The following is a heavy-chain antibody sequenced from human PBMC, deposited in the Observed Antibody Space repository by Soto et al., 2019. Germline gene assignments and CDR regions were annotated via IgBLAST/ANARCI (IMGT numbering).Heavy chain of an antibody. J-gene: IGHJ3*01. Sequence: SGPTLANPPQTLTLTCTFSGFSLPTSGVGVGWIRQPPGKALEWLALIYWNDDDRYSPSLSSRLNITKDTSKNRVVLPMTKMDSLDTATDYGATSSRSSGDAFDFWGQGTMVTVS. D-gene: IGHD6-6*01. CDR2: IYWNDDD. CDR3: ATSSRSSGDAFDF. CDR1: GFSLPTSGVG. V-gene: IGHV2-5*01.